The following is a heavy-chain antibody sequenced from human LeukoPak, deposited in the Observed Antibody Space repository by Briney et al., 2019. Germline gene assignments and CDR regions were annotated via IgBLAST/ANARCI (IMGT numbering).Heavy chain of an antibody. CDR3: ARAWGYSYGPHFDY. CDR1: GYTFTGYY. D-gene: IGHD5-18*01. J-gene: IGHJ4*02. Sequence: ASEKVSCKASGYTFTGYYMHWVRQAPGQGFEGMGWINPNSGGTNYAQKFQGRVTMTRDTSISTAYMELSRLRSDDTAVYYCARAWGYSYGPHFDYWGQGTLVTVSS. V-gene: IGHV1-2*02. CDR2: INPNSGGT.